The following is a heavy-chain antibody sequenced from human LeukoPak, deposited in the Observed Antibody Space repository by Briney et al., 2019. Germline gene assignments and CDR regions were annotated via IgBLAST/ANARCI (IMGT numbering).Heavy chain of an antibody. CDR1: GYTFTGYY. J-gene: IGHJ6*03. CDR2: INPNSGGT. D-gene: IGHD3-10*01. V-gene: IGHV1-2*02. CDR3: ASKRDYGSGSYYGSYYYYYYMDV. Sequence: ASVKVSCKASGYTFTGYYMHWVRQAPGQGLEWMGWINPNSGGTDYAQKFQGRVTMTRDTSISTAYMELSRLRSDDTAVYYCASKRDYGSGSYYGSYYYYYYMDVWGKGTTVTVSS.